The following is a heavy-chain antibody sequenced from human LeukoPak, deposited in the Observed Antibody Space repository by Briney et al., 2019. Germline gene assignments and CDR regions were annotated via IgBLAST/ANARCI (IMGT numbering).Heavy chain of an antibody. CDR2: ISAYNGNT. J-gene: IGHJ3*02. D-gene: IGHD2-21*02. CDR1: GYTFTSYG. Sequence: ASVKVSCKASGYTFTSYGISWMRQAPGQGLEWMGWISAYNGNTNYAQKLQGRVTMTTDTSTSTAYMELRSLRSDDTAVYYCARDSGFGGGDWHDASHIWGQGTMVTVSS. V-gene: IGHV1-18*01. CDR3: ARDSGFGGGDWHDASHI.